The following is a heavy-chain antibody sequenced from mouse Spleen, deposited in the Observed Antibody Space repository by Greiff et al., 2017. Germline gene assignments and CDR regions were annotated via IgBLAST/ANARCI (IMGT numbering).Heavy chain of an antibody. CDR2: ISSGGSYT. V-gene: IGHV5-9-1*01. Sequence: DVKLVESGGGLVKPGGSLKLSCAASGFTFSSYAMSWVRQTPEKRLEWVATISSGGSYTYYPDSVKGRFTISRDNAKNTLYLQMSSLRSEDTAMYYCARREGPLMDYWGQGTSVTVSS. CDR1: GFTFSSYA. D-gene: IGHD3-3*01. CDR3: ARREGPLMDY. J-gene: IGHJ4*01.